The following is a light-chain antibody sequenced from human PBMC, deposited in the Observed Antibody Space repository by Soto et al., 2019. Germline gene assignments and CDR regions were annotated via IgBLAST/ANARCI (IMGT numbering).Light chain of an antibody. V-gene: IGKV3-20*01. J-gene: IGKJ1*01. CDR1: QTIRSNY. Sequence: ETVLTQSPGTLSLSPGERATLSCRASQTIRSNYLAWYRQTPGQAPRLLIYGASNRATGIADRFGGSGSGTAFSLIISRLEPEDFALYYCQQYGSSPWTFGQGTKVYIK. CDR3: QQYGSSPWT. CDR2: GAS.